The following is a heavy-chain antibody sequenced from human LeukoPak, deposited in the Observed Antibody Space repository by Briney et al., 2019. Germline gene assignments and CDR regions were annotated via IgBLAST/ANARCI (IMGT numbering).Heavy chain of an antibody. CDR1: GYTFTGYY. CDR3: ARRYCNSTSCYNFDY. CDR2: INPNSGGT. V-gene: IGHV1-2*02. Sequence: ASVKVSCKASGYTFTGYYMHWVRQAPGQGLEWMGWINPNSGGTNYAQKFQGRVTMTRDTSISTAYMELSRLRSDDTAVYYYARRYCNSTSCYNFDYWGQGTLVTVSS. J-gene: IGHJ4*02. D-gene: IGHD2-2*02.